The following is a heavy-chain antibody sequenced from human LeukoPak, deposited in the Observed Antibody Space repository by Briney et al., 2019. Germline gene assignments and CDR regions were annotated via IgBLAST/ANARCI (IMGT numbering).Heavy chain of an antibody. CDR3: ARDLGYCSGGSCYWPFDY. J-gene: IGHJ4*02. Sequence: SETLSLTCTVSGGSISSSSYYWGWIRRPPGKGLEWIGSIYYSGSTYYNPSLKSRVTISVDTSKNQFSLKLSSVTAADTAVYYCARDLGYCSGGSCYWPFDYWGQGTLVTVSS. V-gene: IGHV4-39*07. CDR1: GGSISSSSYY. CDR2: IYYSGST. D-gene: IGHD2-15*01.